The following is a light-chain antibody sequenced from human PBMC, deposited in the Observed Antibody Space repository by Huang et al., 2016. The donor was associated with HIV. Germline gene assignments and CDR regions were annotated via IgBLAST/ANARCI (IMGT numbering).Light chain of an antibody. CDR3: QQYYHNPLT. CDR1: QSLFFSSNKRSY. J-gene: IGKJ4*01. CDR2: WAS. V-gene: IGKV4-1*01. Sequence: DIVMTQSPDSLTVSLGERDTINCRSSQSLFFSSNKRSYLAWYQNKPGQPPKLVISWASARESGVPDRFSGSGSETHFTLTINSLQAEDVAVYYCQQYYHNPLTFGGGTKVEI.